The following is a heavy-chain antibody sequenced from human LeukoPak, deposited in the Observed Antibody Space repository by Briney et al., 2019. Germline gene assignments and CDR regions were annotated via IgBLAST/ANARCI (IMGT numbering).Heavy chain of an antibody. CDR3: AELGITMIGGV. CDR2: ISSSGSTI. D-gene: IGHD3-10*02. CDR1: GFSFSSYW. J-gene: IGHJ6*04. V-gene: IGHV3-48*03. Sequence: GGSLRLSCEASGFSFSSYWMSWVRQAPGKGLEWVSYISSSGSTIYYADSVKGRFTISRDNAKNSLYLQMNSLRAEDTAVYYCAELGITMIGGVWGKGTTVTISS.